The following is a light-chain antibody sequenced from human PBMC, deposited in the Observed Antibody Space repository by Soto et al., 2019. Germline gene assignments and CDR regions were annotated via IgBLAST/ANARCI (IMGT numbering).Light chain of an antibody. CDR3: QQYNNWPSWT. J-gene: IGKJ1*01. CDR1: QSVSSY. V-gene: IGKV3-11*01. CDR2: DAS. Sequence: EIVLTQSPATLSLSPVEIATPSCRASQSVSSYLAWYQQKPGQAPRLLIYDASTRATGIPARFSGSGSGTEFTLTISSLEPEDFAVYYCQQYNNWPSWTFGQGTKVDIK.